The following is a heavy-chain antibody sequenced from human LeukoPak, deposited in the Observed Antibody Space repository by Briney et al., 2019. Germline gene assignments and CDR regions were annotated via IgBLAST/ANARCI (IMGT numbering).Heavy chain of an antibody. Sequence: SQTLSLTCTVSGGSISSYYWGWIRQPPGKGLEWIGSIYYSGSTYYNPSLKSRVTISVDTSKNQFSLKLSSVTAADTAVYYCARLRTDTIFGVVSHLPDFWGQGTLVTVSS. CDR1: GGSISSYY. V-gene: IGHV4-39*01. CDR2: IYYSGST. D-gene: IGHD3-3*01. J-gene: IGHJ4*02. CDR3: ARLRTDTIFGVVSHLPDF.